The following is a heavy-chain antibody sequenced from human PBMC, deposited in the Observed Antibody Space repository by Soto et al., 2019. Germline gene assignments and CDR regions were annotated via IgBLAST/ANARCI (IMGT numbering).Heavy chain of an antibody. Sequence: EVQLLESGGGRIQPGGSLRLSCAASGFTFSSYAMNWVRQVPGKGLQWVSGISGSGSSIYYSDSVRGRFTISRDNSRNTFYLQMSSRRVDDAALYYSANGDRNQPAVVDYWGQGTLVTVSS. CDR1: GFTFSSYA. D-gene: IGHD2-2*01. CDR2: ISGSGSSI. CDR3: ANGDRNQPAVVDY. J-gene: IGHJ4*02. V-gene: IGHV3-23*01.